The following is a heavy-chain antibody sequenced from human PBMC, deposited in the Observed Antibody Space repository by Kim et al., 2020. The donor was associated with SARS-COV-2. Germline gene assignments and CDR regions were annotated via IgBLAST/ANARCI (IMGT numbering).Heavy chain of an antibody. Sequence: GASLKISCKGSGYSFTSYWIGWVHQMPGKGLEWMGIIYPGDSDTRYSPSFQGQVTISADKSISTAYLQWSSLKASDTAMYYCARHTGRGNYYYYGMDVWGQGTTVTVSS. D-gene: IGHD3-10*01. CDR3: ARHTGRGNYYYYGMDV. J-gene: IGHJ6*02. V-gene: IGHV5-51*07. CDR2: IYPGDSDT. CDR1: GYSFTSYW.